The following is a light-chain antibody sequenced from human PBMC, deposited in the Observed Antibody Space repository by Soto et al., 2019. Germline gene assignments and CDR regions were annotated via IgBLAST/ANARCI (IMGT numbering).Light chain of an antibody. CDR2: DAS. V-gene: IGKV3-20*01. CDR1: QSVSSY. Sequence: EIVLTQSPATLSFSPGERATLSCRASQSVSSYLAWYQQKPGQAPRLLIYDASNRATGIPARFSGSGSGTDFTLTISRLEPEDFAVYYCQQYGSSPITFGQGTRREIK. CDR3: QQYGSSPIT. J-gene: IGKJ5*01.